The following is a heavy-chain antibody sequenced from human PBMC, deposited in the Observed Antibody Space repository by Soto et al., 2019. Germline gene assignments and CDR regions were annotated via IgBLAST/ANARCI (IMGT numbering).Heavy chain of an antibody. CDR2: ISYDGSNK. Sequence: QVQLVESGGGVVQPGRSLRLSCAASGFTFSSYGMHWVRQAPGKGLEWVAVISYDGSNKYYADSVKGRFTISRDNSKNTLYLQMNSLGAEDTAVYYCAKSAGNPEHDAFDIWGQGTMVTVSS. CDR1: GFTFSSYG. V-gene: IGHV3-30*18. CDR3: AKSAGNPEHDAFDI. D-gene: IGHD6-13*01. J-gene: IGHJ3*02.